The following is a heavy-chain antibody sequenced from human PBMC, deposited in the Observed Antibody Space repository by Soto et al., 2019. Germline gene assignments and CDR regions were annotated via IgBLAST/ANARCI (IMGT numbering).Heavy chain of an antibody. Sequence: QVQLVQSGAEVKKPGSSVKVSCKASGGTFSSYSISWVRQAPGQGLEWMGGIIPIFGTANYAQKFQGRLTITADEYTSTAYMELSSLSSENTSVYYCASAVDMATVCHDAFDIWGQGTMVTVSS. D-gene: IGHD4-4*01. CDR2: IIPIFGTA. CDR1: GGTFSSYS. J-gene: IGHJ3*02. CDR3: ASAVDMATVCHDAFDI. V-gene: IGHV1-69*01.